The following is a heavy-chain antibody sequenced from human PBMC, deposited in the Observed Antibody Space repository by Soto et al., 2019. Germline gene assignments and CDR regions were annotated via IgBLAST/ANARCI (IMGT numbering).Heavy chain of an antibody. CDR1: GYTFKKYA. D-gene: IGHD6-19*01. J-gene: IGHJ4*02. Sequence: QVQLVQSGTEVKKPGASVKVSCKASGYTFKKYAMHWVRQAPGQSLEWMGWINAGNGNTKFSQKFQGRVTITRDTSTNTAYMELSSLRSEDTAVYYCARDLISGWSLDYWCQGTLVSVSS. CDR3: ARDLISGWSLDY. CDR2: INAGNGNT. V-gene: IGHV1-3*01.